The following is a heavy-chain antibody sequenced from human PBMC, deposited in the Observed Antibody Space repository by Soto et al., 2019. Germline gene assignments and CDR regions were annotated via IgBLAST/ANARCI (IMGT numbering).Heavy chain of an antibody. CDR3: AATRMVYAISYWFDP. V-gene: IGHV4-31*03. CDR2: IYYSGSA. Sequence: PSETLSLTCTVSGGSISSSDYYWSWIRQHPGKGLEWIGYIYYSGSAYYNPSLKSRVTISVDTSKNQFSLKVTSVTATDTAVYYCAATRMVYAISYWFDPWGQGTLVTVSS. CDR1: GGSISSSDYY. D-gene: IGHD2-8*01. J-gene: IGHJ5*02.